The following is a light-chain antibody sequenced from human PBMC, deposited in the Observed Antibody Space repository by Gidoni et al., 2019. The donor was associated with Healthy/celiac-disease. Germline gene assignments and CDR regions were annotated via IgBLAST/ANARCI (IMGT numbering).Light chain of an antibody. Sequence: EIVMTQSPDTLSVAPGERATLSCSAMQSVISNLAWYQQKPGQATRLLIYGASTRATGIPSRFSGSVSGTAFTLPISSLQSEDFAVYYCQQYTNWPPETFGQGTKVEIK. CDR3: QQYTNWPPET. CDR1: QSVISN. J-gene: IGKJ1*01. CDR2: GAS. V-gene: IGKV3-15*01.